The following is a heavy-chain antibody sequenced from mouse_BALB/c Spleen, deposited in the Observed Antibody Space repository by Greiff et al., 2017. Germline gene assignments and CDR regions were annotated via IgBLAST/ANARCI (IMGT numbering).Heavy chain of an antibody. J-gene: IGHJ4*01. Sequence: QVQLKQSGAELVKPGASVKLSCKASGYTFTSYYMYWVKQRPGQGLEWIGEINPSNGGTNFNEKFKSKATLTVDKSSSTAYMQLSSLTSEDSAVYYCTRIYYEYYYAMDYWGQGTSVTVSS. D-gene: IGHD2-4*01. CDR3: TRIYYEYYYAMDY. CDR2: INPSNGGT. V-gene: IGHV1S81*02. CDR1: GYTFTSYY.